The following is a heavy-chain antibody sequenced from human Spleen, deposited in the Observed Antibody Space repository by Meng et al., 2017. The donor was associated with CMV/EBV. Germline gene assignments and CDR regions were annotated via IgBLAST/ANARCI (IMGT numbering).Heavy chain of an antibody. J-gene: IGHJ6*02. Sequence: SETLSLTCTVSGGSVSIGSYYWSWIRQPPGKGLEWIGYIYYSGSTNYNPSLKSRVTISVDTSKNQFSLKLSSVTAADTAVYFCARGVDYYYGMDVWGQGTTVTVSS. CDR1: GGSVSIGSYY. D-gene: IGHD3-10*01. CDR3: ARGVDYYYGMDV. CDR2: IYYSGST. V-gene: IGHV4-61*01.